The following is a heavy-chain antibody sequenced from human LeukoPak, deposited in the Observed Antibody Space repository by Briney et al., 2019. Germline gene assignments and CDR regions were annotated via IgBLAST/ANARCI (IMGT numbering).Heavy chain of an antibody. CDR2: IYPGDSDT. CDR1: GYSFTSYW. D-gene: IGHD3-3*01. J-gene: IGHJ4*02. CDR3: ARHQQRDFWSGYYNNGFDY. Sequence: GESLKISCKGSGYSFTSYWIGWVRQMPGKGLEWMGIIYPGDSDTRYSPSFQGQVTISADKSISTAYLQWSSLKASDTAMYYCARHQQRDFWSGYYNNGFDYWGQGTLVTVSP. V-gene: IGHV5-51*01.